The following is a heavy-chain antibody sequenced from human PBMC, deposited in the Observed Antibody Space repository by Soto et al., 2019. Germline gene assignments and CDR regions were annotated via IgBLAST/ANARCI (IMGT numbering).Heavy chain of an antibody. J-gene: IGHJ4*02. CDR1: GFTFSNYI. CDR2: ILDDGNNK. V-gene: IGHV3-30-3*01. CDR3: ARDDEGGSYCALGY. Sequence: QVQLVESGGGVVQPGRSLRLSCAASGFTFSNYIMHWVRQAPGKGLEWVAFILDDGNNKYYADSVKGRFTISRDNSKNTLYLQMNRLRTEDTAVYYCARDDEGGSYCALGYWGQGPLVTVSS. D-gene: IGHD3-10*01.